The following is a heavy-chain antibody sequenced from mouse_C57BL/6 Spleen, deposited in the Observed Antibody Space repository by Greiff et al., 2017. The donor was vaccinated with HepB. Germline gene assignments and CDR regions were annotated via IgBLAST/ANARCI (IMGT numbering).Heavy chain of an antibody. D-gene: IGHD4-1*01. CDR3: ASSLNWDGFAY. J-gene: IGHJ3*01. CDR1: GFTFTDYY. V-gene: IGHV7-3*01. CDR2: IRNKANGYTT. Sequence: EVMLVESGGGLVQPGGSLSLSCAASGFTFTDYYMSWVRQPPGKALEWLGFIRNKANGYTTEYSASVKGRFTISRDNSQSILYLQMNALRAEDSATYYCASSLNWDGFAYWGQGTLVTVSA.